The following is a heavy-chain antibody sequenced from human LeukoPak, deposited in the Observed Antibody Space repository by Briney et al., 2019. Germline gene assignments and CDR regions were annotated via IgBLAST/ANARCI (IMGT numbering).Heavy chain of an antibody. J-gene: IGHJ4*02. Sequence: PSQTLSLTCTVSGGSISSGDYYWSWIRQPPGKGLEWIGYIYYTGSTYYNPSLKSRVTISIDTSKNQFSLNLNSVTAADTAVYYCARGSTGPDYWGQGTLGTVSS. CDR2: IYYTGST. CDR3: ARGSTGPDY. D-gene: IGHD3-9*01. V-gene: IGHV4-30-4*01. CDR1: GGSISSGDYY.